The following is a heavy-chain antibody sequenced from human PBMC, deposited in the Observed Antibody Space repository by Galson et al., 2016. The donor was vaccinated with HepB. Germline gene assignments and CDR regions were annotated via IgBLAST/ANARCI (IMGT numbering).Heavy chain of an antibody. Sequence: SYINYADSVKGRFTISRDTAKNMLYLQMNSLRPEDTAVYYCARRDYFDYWGQGTLVTVSS. V-gene: IGHV3-74*01. J-gene: IGHJ4*02. CDR2: SYI. CDR3: ARRDYFDY.